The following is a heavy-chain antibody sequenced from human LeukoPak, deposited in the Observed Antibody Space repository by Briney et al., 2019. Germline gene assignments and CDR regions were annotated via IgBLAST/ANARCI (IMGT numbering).Heavy chain of an antibody. Sequence: ASVKVSCKASGYTFISYDINWVRQATGQGLEWMGWMNPNSGNTGYAQKCQGRVTMTRNTSISTAYMELSSLRSEDTAVYYCARGREWELGNFDYWGQGTLVTVSS. CDR2: MNPNSGNT. J-gene: IGHJ4*02. CDR1: GYTFISYD. CDR3: ARGREWELGNFDY. V-gene: IGHV1-8*01. D-gene: IGHD1-26*01.